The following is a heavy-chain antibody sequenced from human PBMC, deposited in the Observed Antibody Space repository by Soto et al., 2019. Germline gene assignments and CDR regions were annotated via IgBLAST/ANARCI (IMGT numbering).Heavy chain of an antibody. Sequence: LSLTCTVSGGSISSYFWIWIRQPSGKGLECIGYIYGSGSTYYNPSLKSRVTISVDTSKNQFSLKLSSVTAADTAVYYCARVFRGGAENGMDVWGQGTTVTVSS. CDR1: GGSISSYF. CDR2: IYGSGST. J-gene: IGHJ6*02. V-gene: IGHV4-59*01. CDR3: ARVFRGGAENGMDV. D-gene: IGHD3-10*02.